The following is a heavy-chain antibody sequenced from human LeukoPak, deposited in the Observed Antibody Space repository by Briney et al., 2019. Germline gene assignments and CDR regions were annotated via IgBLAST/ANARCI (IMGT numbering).Heavy chain of an antibody. J-gene: IGHJ6*03. CDR2: ISSSSSYI. Sequence: GGSLRLSCAASGFTFSSYSMNWVRQAPGKGLEWVSSISSSSSYIYYADSVKGRFTISRDNAKNSLYLQMNSLRAEDTAVYYCARKGGYSSSWYRGYYYYYMDVWGKGTTVTISS. V-gene: IGHV3-21*01. CDR3: ARKGGYSSSWYRGYYYYYMDV. D-gene: IGHD6-13*01. CDR1: GFTFSSYS.